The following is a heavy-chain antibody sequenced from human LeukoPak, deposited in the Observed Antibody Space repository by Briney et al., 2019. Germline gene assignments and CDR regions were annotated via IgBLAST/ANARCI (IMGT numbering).Heavy chain of an antibody. CDR1: GFTFSDYY. V-gene: IGHV3-11*06. D-gene: IGHD2-8*01. J-gene: IGHJ4*02. CDR3: ARVKVDEGLRLYFDY. Sequence: GGSLRLSCAASGFTFSDYYMSWIRQAPGKGLEWVSYISSSSSYTNYADPVKGRFTISRDNAKNSLYLQMNSLRAEDTAVYYCARVKVDEGLRLYFDYWGQGTLVAVSS. CDR2: ISSSSSYT.